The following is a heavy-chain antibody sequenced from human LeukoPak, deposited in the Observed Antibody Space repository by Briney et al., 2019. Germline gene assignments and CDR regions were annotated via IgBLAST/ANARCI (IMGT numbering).Heavy chain of an antibody. CDR1: GFTFSSYG. CDR3: ARDGGVGATNYFDY. CDR2: IWYDGSNK. D-gene: IGHD1-26*01. V-gene: IGHV3-33*01. Sequence: GGSLRLSCAASGFTFSSYGMHWVRQAPGKGLEWVAVIWYDGSNKYYADSVKGRFTISRDNSKNTLYLQMNSLRAEDTAVYYCARDGGVGATNYFDYWGQGTLVTVSS. J-gene: IGHJ4*02.